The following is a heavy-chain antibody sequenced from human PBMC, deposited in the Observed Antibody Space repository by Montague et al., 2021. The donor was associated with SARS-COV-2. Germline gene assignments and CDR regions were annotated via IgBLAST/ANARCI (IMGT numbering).Heavy chain of an antibody. CDR3: ASSRGDDYGDYENYYFDY. Sequence: SLRLSCATSGFVFSIYRMTWLRQVPGKGLEWVATIKEDGSEKYYADSVKGRFTISRDNAENSLFLRMDSLRGEDTAGYYCASSRGDDYGDYENYYFDYWGQGTLVTVSS. V-gene: IGHV3-7*01. CDR1: GFVFSIYR. J-gene: IGHJ4*02. CDR2: IKEDGSEK. D-gene: IGHD4-17*01.